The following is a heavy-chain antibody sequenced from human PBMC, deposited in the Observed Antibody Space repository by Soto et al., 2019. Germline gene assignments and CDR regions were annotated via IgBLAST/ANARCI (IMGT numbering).Heavy chain of an antibody. CDR2: ISGTGDRT. CDR1: GFTFTSYA. Sequence: GGSLRLSCAASGFTFTSYAMTWVRQVPGKGLEWVSSISGTGDRTYYTDSVKGRFTISRDNAKNTLYLQMDSLRAEDTGVYYCAKLCSDIVLLVYAIIDYWGQGTLVTVSS. J-gene: IGHJ4*02. CDR3: AKLCSDIVLLVYAIIDY. V-gene: IGHV3-23*01. D-gene: IGHD2-8*01.